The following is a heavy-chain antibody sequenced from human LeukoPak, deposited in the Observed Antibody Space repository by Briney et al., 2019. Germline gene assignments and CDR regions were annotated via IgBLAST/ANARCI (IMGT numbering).Heavy chain of an antibody. J-gene: IGHJ4*02. Sequence: ASVKVSCKASGYTLTDHHMIWVRQAPGQGLQWMGWIKPDSGGIKYAQEFQGRVTMTRDTSISTAYMELSRLRSDDTAVYYCASSQNKIVDIVVIWGQGTLVTVSS. CDR1: GYTLTDHH. V-gene: IGHV1-2*02. CDR3: ASSQNKIVDIVVI. D-gene: IGHD3-22*01. CDR2: IKPDSGGI.